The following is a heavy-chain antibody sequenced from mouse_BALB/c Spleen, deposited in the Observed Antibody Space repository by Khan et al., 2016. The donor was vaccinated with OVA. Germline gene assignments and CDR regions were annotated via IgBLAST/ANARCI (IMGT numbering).Heavy chain of an antibody. CDR3: ARSNGNYWFAY. D-gene: IGHD2-1*01. CDR1: GYTLTNYG. CDR2: INTYTGEP. Sequence: IQLVQSGPELKKPGETVKISCKASGYTLTNYGMNWVKQAPGKGLKWMGWINTYTGEPTYAEDFKGRIAFSLETSASTAYLQINNRKNEDTATYFCARSNGNYWFAYWGQGTLVTVSA. J-gene: IGHJ3*01. V-gene: IGHV9-3-1*01.